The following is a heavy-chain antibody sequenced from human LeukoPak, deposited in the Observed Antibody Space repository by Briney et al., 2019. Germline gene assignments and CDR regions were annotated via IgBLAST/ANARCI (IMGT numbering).Heavy chain of an antibody. J-gene: IGHJ4*02. CDR3: AREHFDFDY. D-gene: IGHD2/OR15-2a*01. CDR2: ITGSGIST. Sequence: GGSLRLSCAASGFTFSDYAMTWVRQAPGKGLEGVSEITGSGISTYYADSVKGRFTISRDNSKNTLYLQMNSLRAEDTAVYYCAREHFDFDYWGQGALVTVSS. V-gene: IGHV3-23*01. CDR1: GFTFSDYA.